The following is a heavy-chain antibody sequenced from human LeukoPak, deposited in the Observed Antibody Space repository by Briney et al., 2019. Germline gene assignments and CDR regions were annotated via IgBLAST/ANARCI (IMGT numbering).Heavy chain of an antibody. Sequence: ASVKVSCKASGYTFTSYGISWVRQAPGQGLEWMGWISAYNGNTNYAQKLQGRVTMTRNTSISTAYMELSSLRSEDTAVYYCARASYQLTFGYWGQGTLVTVSS. CDR2: ISAYNGNT. V-gene: IGHV1-18*01. J-gene: IGHJ4*02. CDR1: GYTFTSYG. D-gene: IGHD4/OR15-4a*01. CDR3: ARASYQLTFGY.